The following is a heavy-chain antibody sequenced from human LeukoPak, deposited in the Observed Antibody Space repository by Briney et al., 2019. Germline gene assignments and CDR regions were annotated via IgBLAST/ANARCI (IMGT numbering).Heavy chain of an antibody. CDR3: AKDRGGTYPGCFDY. J-gene: IGHJ4*02. D-gene: IGHD1-26*01. CDR2: ISYDGSNK. V-gene: IGHV3-30*18. CDR1: GFTFSSYG. Sequence: GGTLRLSCAASGFTFSSYGMHWVRQAPGKGLEWVAVISYDGSNKYYADSVKGRFTISRDNSKNTLYLQMNSLRAEDTAVYYCAKDRGGTYPGCFDYWGQGTLVTVPS.